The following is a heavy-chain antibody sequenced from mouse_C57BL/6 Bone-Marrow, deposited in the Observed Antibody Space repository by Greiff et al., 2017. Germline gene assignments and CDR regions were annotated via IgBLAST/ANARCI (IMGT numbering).Heavy chain of an antibody. Sequence: VQLQQSGAELVRPGASVKLSCKASGYTFPDYYINWVKQRPGQGLEWIARIYPGSGNTYYNEKFKGKATLTAEKSSSTAYMQLSSLTSEDSAVYFCARGDYGSSYWYFDVWGTGTTVTVSS. V-gene: IGHV1-76*01. CDR3: ARGDYGSSYWYFDV. CDR2: IYPGSGNT. J-gene: IGHJ1*03. D-gene: IGHD1-1*01. CDR1: GYTFPDYY.